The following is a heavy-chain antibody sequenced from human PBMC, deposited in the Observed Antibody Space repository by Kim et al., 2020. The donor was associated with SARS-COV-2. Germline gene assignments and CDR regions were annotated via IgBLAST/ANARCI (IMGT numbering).Heavy chain of an antibody. CDR1: GFTFSSYG. J-gene: IGHJ5*02. CDR3: ARAGGTRGVYWFDP. D-gene: IGHD1-1*01. CDR2: ISYDGSNK. V-gene: IGHV3-30*03. Sequence: WGSLRLSCAASGFTFSSYGMHWVRQAPGKGLEWVAVISYDGSNKYYADSVKGRFTISRDNSKNTLYLQMNSLRAEDTAVYYCARAGGTRGVYWFDPWGQGTLVTVSS.